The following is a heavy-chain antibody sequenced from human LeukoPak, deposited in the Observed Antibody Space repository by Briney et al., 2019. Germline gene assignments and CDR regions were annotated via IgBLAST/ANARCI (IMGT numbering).Heavy chain of an antibody. D-gene: IGHD5-18*01. CDR3: AKGAASRGYTYMAN. Sequence: PGRSLRLSCAASGFTFTSHALHWVRQAPGKGLEWLAVISYHGSDQFYADSVKGRFTISRDNSKNTLSLQINSLRPEDTAVYYCAKGAASRGYTYMANWGQGTLVTVSS. CDR1: GFTFTSHA. CDR2: ISYHGSDQ. J-gene: IGHJ4*02. V-gene: IGHV3-30*07.